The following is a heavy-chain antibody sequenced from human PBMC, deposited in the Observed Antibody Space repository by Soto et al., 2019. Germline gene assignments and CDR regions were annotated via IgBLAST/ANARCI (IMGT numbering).Heavy chain of an antibody. CDR1: GFIFSSYG. CDR2: ISYDGSNK. D-gene: IGHD2-15*01. Sequence: GSLRLSCAASGFIFSSYGMHWVRQAPGKWLEWVAVISYDGSNKYYADSVKGRFTISRDNSKNTLYLQMNSLRAEDTAVYYCAKDLMPYCSGGSCSTIDYWGQGTLVTVSS. CDR3: AKDLMPYCSGGSCSTIDY. J-gene: IGHJ4*02. V-gene: IGHV3-30*18.